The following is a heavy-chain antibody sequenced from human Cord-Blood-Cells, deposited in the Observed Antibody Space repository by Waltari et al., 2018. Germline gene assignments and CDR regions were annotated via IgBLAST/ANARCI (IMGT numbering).Heavy chain of an antibody. V-gene: IGHV3-30-3*01. D-gene: IGHD3-9*01. CDR2: ISYDGSNK. CDR1: GFTFSSYA. CDR3: ARDLHRHLRYFDWSQPTDAFDI. Sequence: QVQLVESGGGVVQPGRSLRLSCAAPGFTFSSYAMPWARQAPGKGLEGVAVISYDGSNKYYADAGKGRFTISRDNSKNTLYLQMNSLRAEDTAVYYCARDLHRHLRYFDWSQPTDAFDIWGQGTMVTVSS. J-gene: IGHJ3*02.